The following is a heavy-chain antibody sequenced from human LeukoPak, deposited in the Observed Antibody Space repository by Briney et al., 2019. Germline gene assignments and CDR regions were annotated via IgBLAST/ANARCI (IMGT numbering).Heavy chain of an antibody. Sequence: SQTLSLTCTVSGGSISSGSYYWSWIRQPAGKRLEWIGYIYYSGSTNYNPSLKSRVTISVDTSKNQFSLKLSSVTAADTAVYYCARATYYSLPGDPWGQGTLVTVSS. D-gene: IGHD3-10*01. V-gene: IGHV4-61*10. J-gene: IGHJ5*02. CDR2: IYYSGST. CDR1: GGSISSGSYY. CDR3: ARATYYSLPGDP.